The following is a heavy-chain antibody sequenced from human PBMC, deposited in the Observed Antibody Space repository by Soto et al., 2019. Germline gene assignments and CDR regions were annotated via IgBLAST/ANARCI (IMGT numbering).Heavy chain of an antibody. J-gene: IGHJ6*02. Sequence: SVKVSCKASGGTFSSYAISWVGQAPGQGLEWMGGIIPIFGTANYAQKFQGRVTITATESTSTGYMELSNRSSEDTAVYYCARAGPHIPAVGDVCGQGSKVTVSS. CDR2: IIPIFGTA. CDR1: GGTFSSYA. CDR3: ARAGPHIPAVGDV. D-gene: IGHD6-13*01. V-gene: IGHV1-69*13.